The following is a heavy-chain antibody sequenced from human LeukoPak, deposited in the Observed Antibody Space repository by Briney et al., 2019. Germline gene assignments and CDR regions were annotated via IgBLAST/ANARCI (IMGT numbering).Heavy chain of an antibody. J-gene: IGHJ4*02. D-gene: IGHD4-17*01. CDR3: ARGLDGDYLKYYFDY. V-gene: IGHV1-46*01. CDR2: INPSGGST. Sequence: ASVKVSCKASGYTFTSYYMHWVRQAPGQGLEWMGIINPSGGSTSYAQKFQGRVTMTRDTSTSTVYTELSSLRSEDTAVYYCARGLDGDYLKYYFDYWGQGTLVTVSS. CDR1: GYTFTSYY.